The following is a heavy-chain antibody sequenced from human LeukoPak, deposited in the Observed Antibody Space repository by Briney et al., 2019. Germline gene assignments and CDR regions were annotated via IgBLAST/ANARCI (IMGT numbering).Heavy chain of an antibody. V-gene: IGHV4-30-2*01. CDR1: GGSISSGGYS. CDR2: IYHSGST. J-gene: IGHJ5*02. CDR3: ARVYGGNPYNWFDP. D-gene: IGHD4-23*01. Sequence: SQTLSLTCAVSGGSISSGGYSWSWIRQPPGKGLEWIGYIYHSGSTYYNPSLKSRVTISVDRSKNQFSLKLSSVTAADTAVYYSARVYGGNPYNWFDPWGQGTLVTVSS.